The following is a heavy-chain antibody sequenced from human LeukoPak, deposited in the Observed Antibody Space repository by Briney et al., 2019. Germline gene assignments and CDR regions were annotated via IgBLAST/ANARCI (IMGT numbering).Heavy chain of an antibody. V-gene: IGHV3-53*01. CDR1: GFTVGTNH. CDR2: IYSGGST. CDR3: AKGKSGYYDY. Sequence: GSLRLSCAASGFTVGTNHMSWVRQAPGKGLEWVSVIYSGGSTSYTDSVKGRFTISRDNSKNTLYLQMNSLRAEDTAVYYCAKGKSGYYDYWGQGTLVTVSS. D-gene: IGHD3-22*01. J-gene: IGHJ4*02.